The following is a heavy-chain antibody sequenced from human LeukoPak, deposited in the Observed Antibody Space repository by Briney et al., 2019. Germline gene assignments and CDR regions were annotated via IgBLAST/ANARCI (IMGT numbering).Heavy chain of an antibody. D-gene: IGHD4-17*01. Sequence: VASVKVSCKASGYTFTSYTMHWVRQAPGQRLEWMGWINTGNGNTKYSQEFQGRVTITRDTSASTAYMELSSLTSEDTAVYYCARLSSHYGDYKVDPWGQGTLVTVSS. CDR3: ARLSSHYGDYKVDP. CDR1: GYTFTSYT. CDR2: INTGNGNT. J-gene: IGHJ5*02. V-gene: IGHV1-3*03.